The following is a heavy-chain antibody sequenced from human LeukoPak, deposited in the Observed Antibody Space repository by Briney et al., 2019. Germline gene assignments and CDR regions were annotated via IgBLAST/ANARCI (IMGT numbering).Heavy chain of an antibody. CDR1: GGSINTYY. CDR3: AREGQGASYFDY. J-gene: IGHJ4*02. Sequence: NPSETLSLTCTASGGSINTYYWSWIRQPPGKGLEWIGYIYYSGSTDYNPSLKSRVTISFGTSKNQFSLKLSSVTAADTAVYYCAREGQGASYFDYWGQGTLVTVSS. D-gene: IGHD4/OR15-4a*01. CDR2: IYYSGST. V-gene: IGHV4-59*01.